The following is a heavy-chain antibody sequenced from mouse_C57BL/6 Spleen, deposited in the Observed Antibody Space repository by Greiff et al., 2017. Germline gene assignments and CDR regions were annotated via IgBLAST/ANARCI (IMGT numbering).Heavy chain of an antibody. CDR1: GYTFTSYW. CDR3: ARFFHSNFYAMDY. D-gene: IGHD2-5*01. J-gene: IGHJ4*01. Sequence: QVQLQQPGAELVKPGASVKLSCKASGYTFTSYWMHWVKQRPGQGLEWIGMIHPNSGSTNYNEKFKSKATLTVDKSSSPAYLKLSSLTSEDSAVYDCARFFHSNFYAMDYWGQGTSVTVSS. V-gene: IGHV1-64*01. CDR2: IHPNSGST.